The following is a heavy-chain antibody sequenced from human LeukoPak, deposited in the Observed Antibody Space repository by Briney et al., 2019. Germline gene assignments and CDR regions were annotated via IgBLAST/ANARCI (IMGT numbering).Heavy chain of an antibody. V-gene: IGHV1-18*01. Sequence: ASVKVSCKASGYSFTNYDINWVRQATGQGLEWMGWISAYNGNTNYAQKLQGRVTMTTDTSTSTAYMELRSLRSDDTAVYYCARGRRGYSYGPDQFDYWGQGTLVTVSS. CDR3: ARGRRGYSYGPDQFDY. CDR2: ISAYNGNT. CDR1: GYSFTNYD. D-gene: IGHD5-18*01. J-gene: IGHJ4*02.